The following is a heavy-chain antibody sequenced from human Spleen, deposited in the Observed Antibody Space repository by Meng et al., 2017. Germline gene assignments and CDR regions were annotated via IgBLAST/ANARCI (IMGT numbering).Heavy chain of an antibody. CDR1: GGSISSSTY. CDR2: IYYSGST. V-gene: IGHV4-39*07. J-gene: IGHJ2*01. D-gene: IGHD5-18*01. Sequence: SETLSLTCTVSGGSISSSTYWGWIRQPPGKGLEWIGSIYYSGSTYYNPSLKSRVTISVDTSKNQFSLKLSSVTAADTAVYYCARGYSYGNWYFDLWGRGTLVTVSS. CDR3: ARGYSYGNWYFDL.